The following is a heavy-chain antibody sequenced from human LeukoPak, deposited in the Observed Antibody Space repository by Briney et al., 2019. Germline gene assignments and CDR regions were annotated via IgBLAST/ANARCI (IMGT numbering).Heavy chain of an antibody. CDR1: GYTFTSYG. J-gene: IGHJ5*02. V-gene: IGHV1-18*01. CDR2: ISAYNGNT. CDR3: ARDPFIAAAGTMFDP. Sequence: ASVKVSCKASGYTFTSYGISWVRQAPGQGLEWMGWISAYNGNTNYAQKLQGRVTMTTDTSTGTAYMELRSLRSDDTAVYYCARDPFIAAAGTMFDPWGQGTLVTVSS. D-gene: IGHD6-13*01.